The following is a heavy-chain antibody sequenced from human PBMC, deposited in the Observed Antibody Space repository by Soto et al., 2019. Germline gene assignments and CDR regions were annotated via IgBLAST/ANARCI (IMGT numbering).Heavy chain of an antibody. CDR3: ARSFPDVFDV. CDR2: FYYTVST. J-gene: IGHJ3*01. D-gene: IGHD1-26*01. V-gene: IGHV4-59*01. Sequence: PSETLSLTCTVSGGSITTYFWNWIRQPPGKGLEWIGNFYYTVSTNYNPSLKSRVTISLDTSKNQFSLKLNSVTAADTAVYYCARSFPDVFDVWGQGTMVTVSS. CDR1: GGSITTYF.